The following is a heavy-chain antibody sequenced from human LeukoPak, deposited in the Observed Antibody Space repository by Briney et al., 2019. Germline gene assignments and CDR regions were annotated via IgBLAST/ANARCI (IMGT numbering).Heavy chain of an antibody. V-gene: IGHV3-23*01. CDR2: ISGSGGST. CDR1: GFAFNNYN. J-gene: IGHJ6*02. Sequence: GGSLRLSCAASGFAFNNYNMHWVRQAPGKGLEWVSGISGSGGSTYYADSVKGRFTISRDISKNTLYVQMNSLRAEDAAVYYCAKDKGWGYSSYDYYGMDVWGQGTTVTVSS. D-gene: IGHD1-26*01. CDR3: AKDKGWGYSSYDYYGMDV.